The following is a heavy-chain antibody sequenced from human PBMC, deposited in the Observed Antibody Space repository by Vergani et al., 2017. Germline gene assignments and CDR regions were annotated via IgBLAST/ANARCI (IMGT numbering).Heavy chain of an antibody. CDR1: GFTFSSYS. J-gene: IGHJ4*02. Sequence: EMQLVESGGGVVQPGGSLRLSCAASGFTFSSYSMNWVRQAPGKGLEWVSSISSSSSYIYYADSVKGRFTISRDNAKNSLYLQMNSLRAEDTAVYYCARESRGIAVAGTSDYWGQGTLVTVSS. V-gene: IGHV3-21*01. CDR2: ISSSSSYI. CDR3: ARESRGIAVAGTSDY. D-gene: IGHD6-19*01.